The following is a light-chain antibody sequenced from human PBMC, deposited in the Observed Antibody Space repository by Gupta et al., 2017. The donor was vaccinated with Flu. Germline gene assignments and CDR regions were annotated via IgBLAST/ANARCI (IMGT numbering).Light chain of an antibody. CDR2: WAS. CDR3: QQYYNTPIT. CDR1: RTILDRSNNKNY. V-gene: IGKV4-1*01. Sequence: DIVMTQSPDSLAVSLGERATINCRSSRTILDRSNNKNYLSWYQQKPGQPPKLLVYWASTRESGVPDRFSGSGSGTDFTLTINSLQADDLAVYYCQQYYNTPITFGQGTKLEI. J-gene: IGKJ2*01.